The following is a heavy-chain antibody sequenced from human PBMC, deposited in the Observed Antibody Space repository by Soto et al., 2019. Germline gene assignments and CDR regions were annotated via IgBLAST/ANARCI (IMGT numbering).Heavy chain of an antibody. CDR3: VNEAISNYNEYFDY. CDR1: GFIFATHT. V-gene: IGHV3-21*02. Sequence: VQLVESGGGLVKPGGSLRLSCAASGFIFATHTINWVRQAPGKGLEWVSSITGSGIYTRYADSVKGRFTISRDNAKASLYLQRNRLGAEDTAVYFCVNEAISNYNEYFDYWGQGTLVTVSS. J-gene: IGHJ4*02. CDR2: ITGSGIYT. D-gene: IGHD4-4*01.